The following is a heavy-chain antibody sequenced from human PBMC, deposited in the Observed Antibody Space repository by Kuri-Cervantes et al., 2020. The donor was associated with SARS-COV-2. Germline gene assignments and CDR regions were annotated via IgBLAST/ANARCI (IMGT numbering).Heavy chain of an antibody. CDR3: ARQMMSSITIFGVVITRNWFDP. D-gene: IGHD3-3*01. J-gene: IGHJ5*02. V-gene: IGHV4-39*01. Sequence: ESLKISCPVSGGSISSSSYCWGWIRQPPGKGLEWIGSIYYSGSTYYNPSLKSRVTISVDTSKNQFSLKLSSVTAADTAVYYCARQMMSSITIFGVVITRNWFDPWGQGTLVTVSS. CDR1: GGSISSSSYC. CDR2: IYYSGST.